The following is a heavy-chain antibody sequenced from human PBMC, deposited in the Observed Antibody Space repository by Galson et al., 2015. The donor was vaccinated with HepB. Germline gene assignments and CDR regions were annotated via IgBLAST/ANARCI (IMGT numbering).Heavy chain of an antibody. CDR1: GFTFSSYA. D-gene: IGHD2-2*01. CDR2: ISYDGSNK. V-gene: IGHV3-30*04. CDR3: ARDMEDIVVVPAAEGLDY. J-gene: IGHJ4*02. Sequence: SLRLSCAASGFTFSSYAMHWVRQAPGKGLEWVAVISYDGSNKYYADSVKGRFTISRDNSKNTLYLQMNSLRAEDTAVYYCARDMEDIVVVPAAEGLDYWGQGTLVTVSS.